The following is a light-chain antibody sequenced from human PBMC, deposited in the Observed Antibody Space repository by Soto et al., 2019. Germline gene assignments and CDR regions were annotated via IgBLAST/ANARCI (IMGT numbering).Light chain of an antibody. CDR3: CSFAGTYIFVI. Sequence: QSALTQPRSVSGSPGQSVTISCSGTSSDVGGYNYVSWYQQHPGKAPKLMIYEVSKRPSGVPDRFSGSKSGNTASLTISGLQTADEADYYCCSFAGTYIFVIFGGGTKLTVL. CDR2: EVS. J-gene: IGLJ2*01. CDR1: SSDVGGYNY. V-gene: IGLV2-11*01.